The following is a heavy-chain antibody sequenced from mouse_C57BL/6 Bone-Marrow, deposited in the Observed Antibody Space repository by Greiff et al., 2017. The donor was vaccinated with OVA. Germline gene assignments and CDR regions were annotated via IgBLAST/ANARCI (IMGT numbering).Heavy chain of an antibody. V-gene: IGHV5-6*01. J-gene: IGHJ1*03. CDR3: ARHDYDGGYFDV. D-gene: IGHD2-4*01. CDR1: GFTFSSYG. Sequence: EVKLMESGGDLVKPGGSLKLSCAASGFTFSSYGMSWVRQTPDKRLEWVATISSGGSYTYYPDSVKGRFTFSRDNAKNTLYLQMSSLKSEDTAVYYCARHDYDGGYFDVWGTGTTVTVSS. CDR2: ISSGGSYT.